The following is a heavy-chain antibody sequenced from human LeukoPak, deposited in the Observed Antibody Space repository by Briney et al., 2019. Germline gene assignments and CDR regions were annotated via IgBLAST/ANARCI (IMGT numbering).Heavy chain of an antibody. J-gene: IGHJ4*02. CDR1: GGTFSSYA. CDR3: ARDVGYCSGGSCYQFDY. Sequence: SVKVSCKASGGTFSSYAISWVRQAPGPGLEWMGGIIPIFGTANYAQKFQGRVTITADESTSTAYMELSSLRSEDTAVYYCARDVGYCSGGSCYQFDYWGQGTLVTVSS. D-gene: IGHD2-15*01. V-gene: IGHV1-69*01. CDR2: IIPIFGTA.